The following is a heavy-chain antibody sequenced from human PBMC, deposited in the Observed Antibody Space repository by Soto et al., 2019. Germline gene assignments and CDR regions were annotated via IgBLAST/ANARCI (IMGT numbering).Heavy chain of an antibody. CDR1: VGSFSGYY. Sequence: SETLSLTCAVYVGSFSGYYWSWIRQPPGKGLEWIGEINHSGSTNYNPSLKSRVTISVDTSKNQFSLKLSSVTAADTAVYYCARGRGGYCSGGSCLRYYYMVVWGTGPPLTVSS. D-gene: IGHD2-15*01. J-gene: IGHJ6*03. CDR2: INHSGST. CDR3: ARGRGGYCSGGSCLRYYYMVV. V-gene: IGHV4-34*01.